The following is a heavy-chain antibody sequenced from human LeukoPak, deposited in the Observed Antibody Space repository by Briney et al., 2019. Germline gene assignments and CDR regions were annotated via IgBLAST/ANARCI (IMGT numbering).Heavy chain of an antibody. CDR3: ARGDYGSGSYGSRFDY. CDR2: INPNSGNT. D-gene: IGHD3-10*01. J-gene: IGHJ4*02. V-gene: IGHV1-8*02. CDR1: GYTFTGYY. Sequence: GASVKVSCKASGYTFTGYYMHWVRQAPGQGLEWMGWINPNSGNTGYAQKFQGRVTMTRNTSISTAYMELSSLRSEDTAVYYCARGDYGSGSYGSRFDYWGQGTLVTVSS.